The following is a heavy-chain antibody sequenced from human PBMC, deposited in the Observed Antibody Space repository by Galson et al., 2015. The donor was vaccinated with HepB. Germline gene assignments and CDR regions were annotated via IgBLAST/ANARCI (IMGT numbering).Heavy chain of an antibody. CDR3: ARDRGSGSYYGGGPNKAELTSHLNY. Sequence: SVKVSCKASGYTFTSYGISWVRQAPGQGLEWMGWISAYNGNTNYAQKLQGRVTMTTDTSTSTAYMELRSLRSDDTAVYYCARDRGSGSYYGGGPNKAELTSHLNYWGQGTLVTVSS. J-gene: IGHJ4*02. CDR2: ISAYNGNT. V-gene: IGHV1-18*01. D-gene: IGHD1-26*01. CDR1: GYTFTSYG.